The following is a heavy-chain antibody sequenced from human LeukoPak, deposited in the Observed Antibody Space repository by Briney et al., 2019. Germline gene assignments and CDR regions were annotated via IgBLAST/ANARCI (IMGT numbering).Heavy chain of an antibody. J-gene: IGHJ5*02. Sequence: SETLSLTCTVSGGSISSSSYYWGWIRQPPEKGLEWIGSIYYSGSTYYNPSLKSRVTISVDTSKNQFSLKLSSVTAADTAVYYCARSYFDWLFIFDPWGQGTLVTVSS. CDR2: IYYSGST. CDR3: ARSYFDWLFIFDP. V-gene: IGHV4-39*01. D-gene: IGHD3-9*01. CDR1: GGSISSSSYY.